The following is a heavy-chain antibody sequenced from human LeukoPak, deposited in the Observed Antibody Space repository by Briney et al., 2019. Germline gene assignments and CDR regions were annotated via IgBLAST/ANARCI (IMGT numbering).Heavy chain of an antibody. Sequence: PGGSLRLSCAASGFTFSSYAMSWVRQAPGKGLEWVSAISGSGDSTYYLGSVKGRFTISRENAKNVLYLQMSSLRVEDTAVYYCVREIRETVITRHYYYGIDVWGQGTTVTVSS. CDR3: VREIRETVITRHYYYGIDV. V-gene: IGHV3-23*01. CDR1: GFTFSSYA. D-gene: IGHD1-7*01. J-gene: IGHJ6*02. CDR2: ISGSGDST.